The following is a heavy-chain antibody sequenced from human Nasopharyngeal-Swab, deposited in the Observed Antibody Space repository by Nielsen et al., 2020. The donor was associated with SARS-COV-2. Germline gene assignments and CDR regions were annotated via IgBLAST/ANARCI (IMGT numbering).Heavy chain of an antibody. V-gene: IGHV3-30*04. J-gene: IGHJ6*02. CDR3: ARERERALWFGELLYGMDV. D-gene: IGHD3-10*01. CDR1: GFTFSSYA. Sequence: GESLKVSCAASGFTFSSYAMHWVRQAPGKGLEWVAVISYDGSNKYYADSVKGRFTISRDNSKNTLYLQMNSLRAEDTAVYYCARERERALWFGELLYGMDVWGQGTTVTVSS. CDR2: ISYDGSNK.